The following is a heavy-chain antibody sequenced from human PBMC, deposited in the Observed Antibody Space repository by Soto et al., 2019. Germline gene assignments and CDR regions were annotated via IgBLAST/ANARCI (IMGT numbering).Heavy chain of an antibody. CDR1: GGSISSSNW. CDR2: IYHSGST. Sequence: QVQLQESGPGLVKPSGTLSLTCTVSGGSISSSNWWNWVRQPPGKGLEWIGEIYHSGSTNYNPSLKSRVTISVDKSKNQFTLKLTSVTAADTAVYYCARRGDYDSSGPNWFDPWGQGTLVTVSS. D-gene: IGHD3-22*01. V-gene: IGHV4-4*02. CDR3: ARRGDYDSSGPNWFDP. J-gene: IGHJ5*02.